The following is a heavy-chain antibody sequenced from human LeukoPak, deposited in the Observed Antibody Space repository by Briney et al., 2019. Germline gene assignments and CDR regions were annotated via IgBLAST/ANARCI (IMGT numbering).Heavy chain of an antibody. J-gene: IGHJ4*02. CDR1: GFTFSSYG. Sequence: PGGSLRLSCAASGFTFSSYGMHRVRQAPGKGLEWVAVIWYDGSNKYYADSVKGRFTISRDNSKNTLYLQMNSLRAEDTAVYYCAREPYHYYGSGSYPLYWGQGTLVTVSS. CDR2: IWYDGSNK. D-gene: IGHD3-10*01. V-gene: IGHV3-33*01. CDR3: AREPYHYYGSGSYPLY.